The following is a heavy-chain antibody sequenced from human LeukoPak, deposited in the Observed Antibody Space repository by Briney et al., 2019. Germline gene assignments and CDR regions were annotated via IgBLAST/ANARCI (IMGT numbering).Heavy chain of an antibody. Sequence: GGSLRLSCAASGFTFSSYSMNWVRQATGKGLEWVSSISTGSSYIYYADSVKGRFTISRDNAKNSLYLQMNSLRAEDTAVYYCASTYYYDTQDWGQGTLVTVSS. J-gene: IGHJ4*02. D-gene: IGHD3-22*01. V-gene: IGHV3-21*01. CDR3: ASTYYYDTQD. CDR1: GFTFSSYS. CDR2: ISTGSSYI.